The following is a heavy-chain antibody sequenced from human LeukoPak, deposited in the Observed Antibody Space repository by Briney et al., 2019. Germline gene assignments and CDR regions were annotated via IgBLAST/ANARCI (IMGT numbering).Heavy chain of an antibody. CDR1: GFTFSGYA. D-gene: IGHD2-15*01. J-gene: IGHJ6*02. V-gene: IGHV3-23*01. CDR3: AKEDIAYYYYYYGMDV. Sequence: HPGGSLRLSCAASGFTFSGYAMSWVRQAPGKGLEWVSAISGSGGSTYYADSVKSRFTISRDNSKNTLYLQMNSLRAEDTAVYYCAKEDIAYYYYYYGMDVWGQGTTVTVSS. CDR2: ISGSGGST.